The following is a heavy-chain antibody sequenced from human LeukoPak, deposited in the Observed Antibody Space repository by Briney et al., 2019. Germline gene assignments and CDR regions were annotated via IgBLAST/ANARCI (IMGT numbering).Heavy chain of an antibody. CDR3: ARRVYDFWSGYYFDY. CDR1: GYSFTSYW. CDR2: IYPGDSDT. J-gene: IGHJ4*02. D-gene: IGHD3-3*01. Sequence: PGESLKISCKGSGYSFTSYWIGWVRPMPGKGLEWMGIIYPGDSDTRYSPSFQGQVTISADKSISTAYLQWSSLKASDTAMYYCARRVYDFWSGYYFDYWGQGTLVTVSS. V-gene: IGHV5-51*01.